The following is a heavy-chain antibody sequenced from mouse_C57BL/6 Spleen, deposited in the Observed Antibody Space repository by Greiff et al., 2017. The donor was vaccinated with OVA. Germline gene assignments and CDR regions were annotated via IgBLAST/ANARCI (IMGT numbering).Heavy chain of an antibody. CDR2: IDPSDSET. Sequence: QVQLQQSGAELVRPGSSVKLSCKASGYTFTSYWMHWVKQRPIQGLEWIGNIDPSDSETHYNQKFKDKATLTVDKSSSTAYMQLSSLTSEDSAVYYCARYYYGSSLSYYFDYWGQGTTLTVSS. J-gene: IGHJ2*01. CDR3: ARYYYGSSLSYYFDY. D-gene: IGHD1-1*01. CDR1: GYTFTSYW. V-gene: IGHV1-52*01.